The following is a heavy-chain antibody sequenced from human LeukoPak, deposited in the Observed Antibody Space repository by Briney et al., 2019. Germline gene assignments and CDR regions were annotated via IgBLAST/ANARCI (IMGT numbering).Heavy chain of an antibody. D-gene: IGHD2-15*01. Sequence: GESLKISCKGSGYSFTSYWIGWVRQMPGKGLEWMGIIYPGDSDTRYSPSFQGQVTISADKSISTAYLQWSSLKASDTAMYYCARQSFRESSGGSCRAADFDYWGQGTLVTVSS. V-gene: IGHV5-51*01. CDR3: ARQSFRESSGGSCRAADFDY. CDR1: GYSFTSYW. J-gene: IGHJ4*02. CDR2: IYPGDSDT.